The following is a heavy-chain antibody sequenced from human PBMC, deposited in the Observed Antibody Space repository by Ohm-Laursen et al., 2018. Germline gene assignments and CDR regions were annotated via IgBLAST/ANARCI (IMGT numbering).Heavy chain of an antibody. Sequence: SLRLSCTASGLTFSSYWMSWVRQAPGKGLEWVANIKQDGSEKYYVDSVKGRFTISRDNAKNSLYLQMNSLRAEDTAVYYCARDNDYYDSSGPGYYFDYWGQGTLVTVSS. D-gene: IGHD3-22*01. CDR3: ARDNDYYDSSGPGYYFDY. CDR1: GLTFSSYW. J-gene: IGHJ4*02. V-gene: IGHV3-7*01. CDR2: IKQDGSEK.